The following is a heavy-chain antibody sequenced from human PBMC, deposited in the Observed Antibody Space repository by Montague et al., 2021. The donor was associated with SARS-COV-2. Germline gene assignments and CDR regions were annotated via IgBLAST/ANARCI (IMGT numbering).Heavy chain of an antibody. CDR3: ANMGVGRITIFGVVSRGGLDY. Sequence: SETLSLTCTVSGGSISSSSYYWGWLRQPPGKGLEWIGNIYYSGNTYYNPSLKSRVTISVDTSENQFSLKLSSVTAADTAVYYCANMGVGRITIFGVVSRGGLDYWGQGTLVTVSS. V-gene: IGHV4-39*01. CDR2: IYYSGNT. J-gene: IGHJ4*02. CDR1: GGSISSSSYY. D-gene: IGHD3-3*01.